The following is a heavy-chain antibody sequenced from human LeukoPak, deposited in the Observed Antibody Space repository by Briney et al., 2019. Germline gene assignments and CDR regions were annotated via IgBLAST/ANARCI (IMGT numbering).Heavy chain of an antibody. J-gene: IGHJ4*02. V-gene: IGHV5-51*01. CDR2: IYPSDSDT. CDR3: ARHPGYSSGPDY. Sequence: GGSLQISCKGSGSSFTSYWIGWVRQVPGKGLEGMGIIYPSDSDTRYSPSFQGQVTISADKSISTAYLQWSSLKASDTAMYYCARHPGYSSGPDYWGQGTLVTVSS. CDR1: GSSFTSYW. D-gene: IGHD6-19*01.